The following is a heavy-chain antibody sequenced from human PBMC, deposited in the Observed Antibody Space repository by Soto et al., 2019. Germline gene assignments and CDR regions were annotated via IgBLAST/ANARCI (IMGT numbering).Heavy chain of an antibody. D-gene: IGHD3-10*01. CDR3: AREGDPYYGMEV. CDR2: TYYRSKWYN. J-gene: IGHJ6*04. Sequence: SHTLSLTCAISGDSVSSNSAAWNLIRQSPSRGLEWLGRTYYRSKWYNDYAVSVKSRITINPDTSKNQFSLQLNSVTPEDTAVYYCAREGDPYYGMEVWGEGTTVTVSS. CDR1: GDSVSSNSAA. V-gene: IGHV6-1*01.